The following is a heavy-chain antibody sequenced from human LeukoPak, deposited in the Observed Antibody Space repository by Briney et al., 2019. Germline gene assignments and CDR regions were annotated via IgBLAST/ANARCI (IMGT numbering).Heavy chain of an antibody. CDR1: GGSISSSSYY. CDR3: ARFQKGIAVAGTKKDWFDP. V-gene: IGHV4-39*01. Sequence: SETLSLTCTVSGGSISSSSYYWGWIRQPPGKGLEWIGSTYYSGSTYYNPSLKSRVTISVDTSKNQFSLKLSSVTAADTAVYYCARFQKGIAVAGTKKDWFDPWGQGTLVTVSS. J-gene: IGHJ5*02. D-gene: IGHD6-19*01. CDR2: TYYSGST.